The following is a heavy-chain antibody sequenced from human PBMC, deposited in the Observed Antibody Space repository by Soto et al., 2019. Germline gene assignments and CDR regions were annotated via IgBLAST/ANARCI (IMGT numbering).Heavy chain of an antibody. V-gene: IGHV1-2*04. CDR2: INPNSGGT. J-gene: IGHJ4*02. Sequence: ASVKVSCKASGYTFTGYYMHWVRQAPGQGLEWMGWINPNSGGTNYAQKFQGWVTMTRDTSISTAYMELSRLRSDDTAVYYCARGGEKWEPNPNFDYWGKGTLVTVSS. D-gene: IGHD1-26*01. CDR1: GYTFTGYY. CDR3: ARGGEKWEPNPNFDY.